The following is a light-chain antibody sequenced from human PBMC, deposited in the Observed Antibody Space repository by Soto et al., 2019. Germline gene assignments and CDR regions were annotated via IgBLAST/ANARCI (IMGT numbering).Light chain of an antibody. Sequence: EIVLTQSPGTLSLSPGERATLSCRASQSVSSSYLAWYQQKPGQAPRLLIYGASSRATGIPDRFSGSGSGPDFTLTISRLEPEDFEVYYCQQYGSSLFTFGPGTKVDIK. CDR3: QQYGSSLFT. CDR2: GAS. J-gene: IGKJ3*01. V-gene: IGKV3-20*01. CDR1: QSVSSSY.